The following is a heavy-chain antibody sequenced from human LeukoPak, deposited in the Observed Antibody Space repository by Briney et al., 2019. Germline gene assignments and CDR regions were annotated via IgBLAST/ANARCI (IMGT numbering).Heavy chain of an antibody. CDR3: ARGHYYDSSGYPLGY. CDR2: IIPILKTT. J-gene: IGHJ4*02. Sequence: SVKVSCKASGGTFRSYAISWVRQAPGQGLEWMGGIIPILKTTNYAQKFQGRVTITADESMTTAYMELSSLRSEDTAVYYCARGHYYDSSGYPLGYWGQGTLVTVSS. V-gene: IGHV1-69*13. CDR1: GGTFRSYA. D-gene: IGHD3-22*01.